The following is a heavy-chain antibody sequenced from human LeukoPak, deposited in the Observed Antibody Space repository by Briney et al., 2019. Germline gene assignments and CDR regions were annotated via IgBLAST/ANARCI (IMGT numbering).Heavy chain of an antibody. CDR3: ARGYSSSPNWFDP. J-gene: IGHJ5*02. V-gene: IGHV4-59*01. CDR2: IHYSGST. CDR1: GGSISSYY. Sequence: SETLSLTCTVSGGSISSYYWSWIRQPPGKGLEWIGYIHYSGSTNYNPSLKSRVTISVDTSKNQFSLKLSSVTAADTAVYYCARGYSSSPNWFDPWGQGTLVTVSS. D-gene: IGHD6-13*01.